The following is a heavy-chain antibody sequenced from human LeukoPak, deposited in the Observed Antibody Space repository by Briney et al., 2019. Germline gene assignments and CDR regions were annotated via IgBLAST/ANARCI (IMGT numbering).Heavy chain of an antibody. V-gene: IGHV1-69*01. Sequence: SVKVSCKASGGTFSSYAISWVRQAPGQGLEWMGGIIPIFGTANYAQKFQGRVTITADESTSTAYMELSSLRSEDTAVYYCAREGDCSSTSCYHFKNWFDPWGQGTLVTVSS. D-gene: IGHD2-2*01. CDR3: AREGDCSSTSCYHFKNWFDP. J-gene: IGHJ5*02. CDR1: GGTFSSYA. CDR2: IIPIFGTA.